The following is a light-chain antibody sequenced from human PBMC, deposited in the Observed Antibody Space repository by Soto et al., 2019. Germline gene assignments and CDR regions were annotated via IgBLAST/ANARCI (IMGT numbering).Light chain of an antibody. Sequence: EIVLTQSPGTLSLSPGERATLSCSASQSVTNNYLAWYQQKPGQAPRLLLYGASSRATDVPDRFSGSGSGTDFTLTINRLEPEDFAVYYCQHYGTSPRTFGPGTKVDIK. CDR1: QSVTNNY. J-gene: IGKJ1*01. CDR2: GAS. CDR3: QHYGTSPRT. V-gene: IGKV3-20*01.